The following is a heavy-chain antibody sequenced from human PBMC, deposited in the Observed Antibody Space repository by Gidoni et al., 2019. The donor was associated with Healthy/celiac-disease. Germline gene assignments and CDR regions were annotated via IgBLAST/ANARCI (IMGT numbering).Heavy chain of an antibody. V-gene: IGHV3-66*01. Sequence: EVHLVESGGGLVQPGGSLRVSCAASGFPVSSNYMSWVRQAPGKGLEWVSVIYSGGSTYYADSVKGRFTISRDNSKNTLYLQMNTLRAEDTAVYYCARDLGSSTWYVGGVYWGQGTLVTVSS. CDR1: GFPVSSNY. CDR2: IYSGGST. J-gene: IGHJ4*02. D-gene: IGHD6-13*01. CDR3: ARDLGSSTWYVGGVY.